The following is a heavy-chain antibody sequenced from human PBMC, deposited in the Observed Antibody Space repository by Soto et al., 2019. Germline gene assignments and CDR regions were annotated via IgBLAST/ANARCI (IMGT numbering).Heavy chain of an antibody. D-gene: IGHD6-13*01. Sequence: QVQLVESGGGVVQPGRSLRLACAASGFTFSSYAMQWVRQAPGKGLEWVGVISSDGSTKFYADSVKGRFTISRDNSKDMLYVQMNRLREEDTAVYYCAKDAAAAGTFDYWGQGTLVTVSS. CDR2: ISSDGSTK. J-gene: IGHJ4*02. V-gene: IGHV3-30*18. CDR1: GFTFSSYA. CDR3: AKDAAAAGTFDY.